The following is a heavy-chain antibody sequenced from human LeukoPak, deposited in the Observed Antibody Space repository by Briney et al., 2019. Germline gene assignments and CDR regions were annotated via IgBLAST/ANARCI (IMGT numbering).Heavy chain of an antibody. Sequence: SETLSLTCTDSGGSISSSFYFWAWIRQPPGKGLEWIGSIYYSGSTYYNPSLKSRVTMSVDTSNNQFSLKLSSVTTADTAVYYCASQWLRLGSDYWGQGTLVTVSS. CDR2: IYYSGST. D-gene: IGHD5-12*01. J-gene: IGHJ4*02. CDR1: GGSISSSFYF. V-gene: IGHV4-39*01. CDR3: ASQWLRLGSDY.